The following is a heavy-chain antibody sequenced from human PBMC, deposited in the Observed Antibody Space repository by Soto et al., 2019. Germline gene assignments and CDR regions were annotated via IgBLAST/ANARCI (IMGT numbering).Heavy chain of an antibody. CDR1: GGSFSGYY. V-gene: IGHV4-34*01. J-gene: IGHJ6*02. CDR3: ARVAGQLWLQIGYYYYGMDV. D-gene: IGHD5-18*01. CDR2: INHSGST. Sequence: SETLSLTCAVYGGSFSGYYWSWIRQPPGKGLEWIGEINHSGSTNYNPSLKSRVTISVDTSKNQFSLKLSSVTAADTAVYYCARVAGQLWLQIGYYYYGMDVWGQGTTVTVSS.